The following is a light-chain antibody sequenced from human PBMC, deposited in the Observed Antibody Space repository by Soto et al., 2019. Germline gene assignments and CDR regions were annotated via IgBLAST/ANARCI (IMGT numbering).Light chain of an antibody. CDR2: KAS. Sequence: DIQMTQSPSTLSASVGDRVTITCRASQSMSSWLAWYQQEPGKAPKLLIYKASSLESGLPSRFSGSGSGTEFTLTISSLQNDDFATYSCHQYNSLYTFGQGTKLEIK. J-gene: IGKJ2*01. CDR1: QSMSSW. CDR3: HQYNSLYT. V-gene: IGKV1-5*03.